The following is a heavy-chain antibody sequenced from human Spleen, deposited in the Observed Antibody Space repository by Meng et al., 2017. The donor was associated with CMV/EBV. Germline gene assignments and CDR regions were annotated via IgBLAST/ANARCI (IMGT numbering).Heavy chain of an antibody. Sequence: GGSLRLSCAASGFTFSSYSMNWVRQAPGKGLEWVSSISSSSSYIYYADSVKGRFTISRDNAKNSLYLQMNSLRAEDTAVYYCARGNQKYCSSTSCYTTNYYYYGMDVWGQGTTVTVSS. D-gene: IGHD2-2*01. V-gene: IGHV3-21*01. CDR3: ARGNQKYCSSTSCYTTNYYYYGMDV. CDR2: ISSSSSYI. CDR1: GFTFSSYS. J-gene: IGHJ6*02.